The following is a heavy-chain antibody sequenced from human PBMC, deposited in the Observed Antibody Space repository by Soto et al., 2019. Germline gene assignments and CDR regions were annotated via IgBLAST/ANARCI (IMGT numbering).Heavy chain of an antibody. CDR1: GFTFSNSW. D-gene: IGHD3-22*01. J-gene: IGHJ5*02. V-gene: IGHV3-15*01. CDR3: TTDRRYYYDRSAETP. Sequence: LRLSCAASGFTFSNSWMSWVRQAPGNVLEWVGRIKSKTDGGTTDYAAPVKGRFTISRDDSKNTLYLQMNSLKTEDTAVYYCTTDRRYYYDRSAETPWGQGTLVTVSS. CDR2: IKSKTDGGTT.